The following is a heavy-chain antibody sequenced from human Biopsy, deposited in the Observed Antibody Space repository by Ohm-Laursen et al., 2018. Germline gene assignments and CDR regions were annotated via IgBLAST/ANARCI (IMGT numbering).Heavy chain of an antibody. J-gene: IGHJ4*02. CDR3: ARAYPPPGRRLVVVAGDFDC. CDR2: ISSTGNST. Sequence: SLRLSCSASGFDFSDYSMSWVRQAPGKGLEWVSGISSTGNSTYYADSVKGRFTISRDNSKNTLYLQLNSLRAEDTAVYYCARAYPPPGRRLVVVAGDFDCWGQGTRVTVSS. D-gene: IGHD2-15*01. V-gene: IGHV3-23*01. CDR1: GFDFSDYS.